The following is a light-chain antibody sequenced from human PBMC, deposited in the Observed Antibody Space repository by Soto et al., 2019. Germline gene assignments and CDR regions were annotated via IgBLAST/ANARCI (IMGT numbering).Light chain of an antibody. Sequence: DNVLTQSPSPLPSXXXEXXTXSXRFSQNVDTKYLAWYQFKPGQAPRIIIFGASGRATGIPDRLSGSGSGTDFTLTISRLEPEDFAVYYCQQYGSSPLTFGGGTKVDIK. V-gene: IGKV3-20*01. CDR3: QQYGSSPLT. CDR2: GAS. J-gene: IGKJ4*01. CDR1: QNVDTKY.